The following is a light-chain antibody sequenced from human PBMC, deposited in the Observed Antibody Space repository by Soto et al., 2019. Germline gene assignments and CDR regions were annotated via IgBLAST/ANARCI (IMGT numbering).Light chain of an antibody. CDR2: GAS. J-gene: IGKJ3*01. CDR3: QHYGSALFT. CDR1: QSFSSSY. Sequence: EIVLTQSPGTLSLSPGERATLSCRASQSFSSSYLAWYQQKPGQAPRLLIYGASSRPTGIPDRFSGSGSGTDFTLTISSLEPEDVAVYYCQHYGSALFTFGPGTKVDVK. V-gene: IGKV3-20*01.